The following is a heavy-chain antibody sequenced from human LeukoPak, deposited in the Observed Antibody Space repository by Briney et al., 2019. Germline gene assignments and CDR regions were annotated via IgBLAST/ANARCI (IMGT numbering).Heavy chain of an antibody. D-gene: IGHD3-22*01. J-gene: IGHJ4*02. Sequence: SETLSLTCTVSGGSISSGSYYWTWIRQPAGKGLEWIGRVYTSGSTNYNPSLKCRVTISVDTSKNHFSLKLSSVTAADTAVYYCARGQWLPVFDFWGQGTLVTVSS. V-gene: IGHV4-61*02. CDR2: VYTSGST. CDR3: ARGQWLPVFDF. CDR1: GGSISSGSYY.